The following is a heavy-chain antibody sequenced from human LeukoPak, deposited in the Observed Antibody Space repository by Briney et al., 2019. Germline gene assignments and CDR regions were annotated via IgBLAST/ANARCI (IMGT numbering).Heavy chain of an antibody. CDR2: IPFDGSDN. V-gene: IGHV3-30*02. Sequence: TGGSLRLSCAASGFTFSSYWMSWVRQAPGKGLEWVAFIPFDGSDNYYANSVKGRFTISRDNSKNTLYLQMNSLRSEDTAVYYCAKGLGDYDDFRLGYWGQGTLVTVSS. CDR3: AKGLGDYDDFRLGY. D-gene: IGHD4-17*01. J-gene: IGHJ4*02. CDR1: GFTFSSYW.